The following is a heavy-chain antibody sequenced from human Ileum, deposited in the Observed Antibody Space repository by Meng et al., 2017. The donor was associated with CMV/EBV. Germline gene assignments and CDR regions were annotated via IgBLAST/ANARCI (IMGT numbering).Heavy chain of an antibody. CDR1: GYTFTSYD. CDR2: MNPNSGNT. D-gene: IGHD2-2*02. J-gene: IGHJ1*01. CDR3: ARAGVHCSSNSCYTGYFQH. V-gene: IGHV1-8*01. Sequence: ASVKVSCKASGYTFTSYDINWVRQATGQGLEWMGWMNPNSGNTGYAQKFQGRVTMTRNTSISTAYMELSSLRSEDTAVYYCARAGVHCSSNSCYTGYFQHWGQGTLVTVSS.